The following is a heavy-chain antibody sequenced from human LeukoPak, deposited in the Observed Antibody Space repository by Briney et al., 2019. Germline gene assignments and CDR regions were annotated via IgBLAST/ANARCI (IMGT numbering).Heavy chain of an antibody. D-gene: IGHD5-12*01. J-gene: IGHJ6*02. CDR1: GGTFSSYA. Sequence: GASVKVSCKASGGTFSSYAISWVRQAPGQGLEWMGGIIPIFGTANYAQKFQGRVTITADESTSTAYMELSSLRSEDTAVYYCARCRRGYSGYDLKYYCYYGMDVWGQGTTVTVSS. V-gene: IGHV1-69*01. CDR3: ARCRRGYSGYDLKYYCYYGMDV. CDR2: IIPIFGTA.